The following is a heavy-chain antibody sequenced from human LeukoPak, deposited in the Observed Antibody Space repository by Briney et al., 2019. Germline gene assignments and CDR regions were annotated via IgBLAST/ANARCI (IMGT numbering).Heavy chain of an antibody. V-gene: IGHV1-18*01. CDR1: GGTFSSYA. CDR2: ISAYNGNI. Sequence: ASVKVSCKASGGTFSSYAISWVRQAPGQGLEWMGWISAYNGNINYAQKLQGRVAMTTDTSTNTAYMELRSLRSDDTAVYYCARGDCSGGGCFLPEYFQHWGQGTLVIVSS. CDR3: ARGDCSGGGCFLPEYFQH. J-gene: IGHJ1*01. D-gene: IGHD2-15*01.